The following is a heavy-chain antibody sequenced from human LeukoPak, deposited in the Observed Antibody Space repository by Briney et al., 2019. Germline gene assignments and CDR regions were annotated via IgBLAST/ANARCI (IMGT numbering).Heavy chain of an antibody. J-gene: IGHJ6*02. Sequence: ASVKVSYKASGYTFMRYVINWVRPATGQGLEWMGWMNSSCGNSGYAQNLQGRVTMTRNTSLHTAYMALSSLGSEDTAVYYCAKGHHNHILTGYPTHYYYGMDGWGQGTTVTVSS. CDR1: GYTFMRYV. V-gene: IGHV1-8*01. CDR3: AKGHHNHILTGYPTHYYYGMDG. CDR2: MNSSCGNS. D-gene: IGHD3-9*01.